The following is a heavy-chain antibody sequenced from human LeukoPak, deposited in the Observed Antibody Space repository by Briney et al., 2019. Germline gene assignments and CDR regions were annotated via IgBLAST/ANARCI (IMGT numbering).Heavy chain of an antibody. CDR1: GYSISSGYY. Sequence: PSETLSLTCTVSGYSISSGYYWGWIRQPPGKGLEWIGSIYHSGSTYYNPSLKSRVTISVDTSKNQFSLKLSSVTAADTAVYYCARDLPTRPTTYNWNDVGKNYYYYMDVWGKGTTVTVSS. D-gene: IGHD1-1*01. V-gene: IGHV4-38-2*02. CDR2: IYHSGST. J-gene: IGHJ6*03. CDR3: ARDLPTRPTTYNWNDVGKNYYYYMDV.